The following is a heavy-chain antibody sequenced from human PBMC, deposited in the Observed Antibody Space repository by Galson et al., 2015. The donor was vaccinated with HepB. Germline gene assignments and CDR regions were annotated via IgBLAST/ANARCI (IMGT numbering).Heavy chain of an antibody. V-gene: IGHV3-64D*06. CDR3: VKDKTTYGAFDI. CDR2: INGDGGFT. CDR1: GFTFINYF. J-gene: IGHJ3*02. D-gene: IGHD1-1*01. Sequence: SLRLSCAASGFTFINYFMHWVRQAPGKGLEYVSAINGDGGFTYYADSVKGRFTISRDNSKNTLYLQMTSLRDEDTAVYYCVKDKTTYGAFDIWGQGTMLTVSS.